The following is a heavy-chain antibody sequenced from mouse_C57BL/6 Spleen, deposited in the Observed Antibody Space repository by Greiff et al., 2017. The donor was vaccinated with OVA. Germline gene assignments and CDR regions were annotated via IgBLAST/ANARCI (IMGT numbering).Heavy chain of an antibody. Sequence: VQLQQSGPELVKPGASVKMSCKASGYTFTDYNMHWVKQSHGKSLEWIGYINPNNGGTSYNQKFKGKATLTVNKSSSTAYMELRSLTSEDSAVYYCARLGGTIEGDYFDYWGQGTTLTVSS. J-gene: IGHJ2*01. CDR1: GYTFTDYN. CDR3: ARLGGTIEGDYFDY. CDR2: INPNNGGT. V-gene: IGHV1-22*01. D-gene: IGHD3-3*01.